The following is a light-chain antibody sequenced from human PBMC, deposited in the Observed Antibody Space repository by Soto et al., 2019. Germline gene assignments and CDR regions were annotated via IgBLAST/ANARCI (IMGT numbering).Light chain of an antibody. J-gene: IGLJ3*02. Sequence: QSVLTQPASVSGSPGQSITISCTGTSSDVGGYNYVSWYQQHPGKAPKLMIYDVSNRPSGVSNRFSGSKSANTASLTISGLQAEDEAHYYCTSYTGSSSHWVFGGGTKLTVL. V-gene: IGLV2-14*01. CDR3: TSYTGSSSHWV. CDR1: SSDVGGYNY. CDR2: DVS.